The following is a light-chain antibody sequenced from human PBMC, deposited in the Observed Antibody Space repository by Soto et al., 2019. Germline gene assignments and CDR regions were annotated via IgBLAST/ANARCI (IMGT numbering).Light chain of an antibody. CDR2: GTS. CDR3: QQYGSSSWT. V-gene: IGKV3-20*01. Sequence: EIVLTQSPGTLSLSPGERATLSYRASQSVSSSYLAWYQQKPGQAPRLLIYGTSSRATAIPDRFSGSGSGTDFTLTISRLEPEDFAVYYCQQYGSSSWTFGQGTKV. CDR1: QSVSSSY. J-gene: IGKJ1*01.